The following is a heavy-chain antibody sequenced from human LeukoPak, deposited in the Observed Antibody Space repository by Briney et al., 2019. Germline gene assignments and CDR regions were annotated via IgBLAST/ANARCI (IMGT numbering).Heavy chain of an antibody. Sequence: SGTLSLTCAVYGGSFSGYYWSWIRQPPGKGREWIGEINHSGSTNYNPSLKSRVTISVDTSKNQFSLKLSSVTAADTAVYYCARGRSYFWSGYSSYFDYWGQGTLVTVSS. CDR1: GGSFSGYY. CDR2: INHSGST. V-gene: IGHV4-34*01. D-gene: IGHD3-3*01. CDR3: ARGRSYFWSGYSSYFDY. J-gene: IGHJ4*02.